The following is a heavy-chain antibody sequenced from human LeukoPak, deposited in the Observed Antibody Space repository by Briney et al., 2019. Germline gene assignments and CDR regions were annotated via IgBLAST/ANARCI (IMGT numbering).Heavy chain of an antibody. CDR2: ISTSSSSI. CDR1: GFTFSSYS. J-gene: IGHJ4*02. Sequence: GGSLRLSCAASGFTFSSYSMNWVRQAPGKGLEWVSYISTSSSSIYYADSVKGRFTISRDNAKNSLYLQMNSLRAEDTAVYYCARSDQNNYFDYWGQGTLVTVSS. V-gene: IGHV3-48*01. CDR3: ARSDQNNYFDY. D-gene: IGHD2/OR15-2a*01.